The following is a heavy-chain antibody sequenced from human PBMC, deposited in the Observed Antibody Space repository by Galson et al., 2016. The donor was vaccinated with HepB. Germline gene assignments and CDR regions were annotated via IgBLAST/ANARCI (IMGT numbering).Heavy chain of an antibody. V-gene: IGHV4-39*07. CDR3: ARSFPHLLVPFDP. J-gene: IGHJ5*02. D-gene: IGHD2-8*02. CDR1: RGSISSSTYY. Sequence: SETLSLTCTVSRGSISSSTYYWGWIRQPPGKGLEWIGSIYYRGSTFYDPSLKSRVTISIDTSKSQFSLTLSSLTAADTAVYYCARSFPHLLVPFDPWGQGTLVSVSS. CDR2: IYYRGST.